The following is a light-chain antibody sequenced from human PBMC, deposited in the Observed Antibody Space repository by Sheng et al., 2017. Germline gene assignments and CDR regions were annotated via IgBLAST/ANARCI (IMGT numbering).Light chain of an antibody. V-gene: IGKV3-15*01. CDR1: QSVSSN. Sequence: ERVMTQSPATLSVSPGERATLSCRASQSVSSNLAWYQQKPGQAPRLLIYDASTRATGIPARFSGSGSGTEFTLTISSLQSEDVAVYYCQQYHNWPRTFGQGTKVEIK. CDR2: DAS. J-gene: IGKJ1*01. CDR3: QQYHNWPRT.